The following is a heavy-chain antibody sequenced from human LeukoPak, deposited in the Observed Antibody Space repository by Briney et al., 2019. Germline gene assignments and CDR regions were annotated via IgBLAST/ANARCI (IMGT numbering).Heavy chain of an antibody. D-gene: IGHD3-16*01. Sequence: SETLSLTCTVSGGSISSSSYYWGWIRQPPGKGLEWIESIYYSGSTYYNPSLKSRVTISVDTSKNQFSLKLSSVTAADTAVYYCLRQSPGFMIAGYFDYWGQGTPVTVSS. CDR2: IYYSGST. V-gene: IGHV4-39*01. CDR1: GGSISSSSYY. CDR3: LRQSPGFMIAGYFDY. J-gene: IGHJ4*02.